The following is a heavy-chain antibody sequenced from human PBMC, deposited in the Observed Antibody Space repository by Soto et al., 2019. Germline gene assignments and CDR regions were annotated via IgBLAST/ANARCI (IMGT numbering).Heavy chain of an antibody. Sequence: QVQLVESGGGVVQPGRSLRLSCAASGFTFSSYGMHWVRQAPGKGLEWVAVIWYDGSNKYYADSVKGRFTISRDNSKNTLYLQMNSQRAEDPAVYYCARDVGSSGYCYWGQGTLVTVSS. D-gene: IGHD3-22*01. CDR1: GFTFSSYG. V-gene: IGHV3-33*01. CDR2: IWYDGSNK. CDR3: ARDVGSSGYCY. J-gene: IGHJ4*02.